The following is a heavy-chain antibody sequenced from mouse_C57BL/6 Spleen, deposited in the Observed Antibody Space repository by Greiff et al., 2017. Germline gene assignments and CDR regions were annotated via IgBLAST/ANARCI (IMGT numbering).Heavy chain of an antibody. Sequence: VQLQQPGAELVKPGASVKLSCKASGYTFTSYWMHWVKQRPGQGLEWIGMIYPNNGSTSYNEKFKSKATLTVDKSSSTAYMQLSSLTSEDSAVYEGEEWYVDDGAIAYWGQGTLVTVSA. J-gene: IGHJ3*01. CDR3: EEWYVDDGAIAY. V-gene: IGHV1-64*01. CDR2: IYPNNGST. D-gene: IGHD1-3*01. CDR1: GYTFTSYW.